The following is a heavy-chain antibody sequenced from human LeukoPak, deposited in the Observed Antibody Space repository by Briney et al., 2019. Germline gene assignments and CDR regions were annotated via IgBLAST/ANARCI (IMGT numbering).Heavy chain of an antibody. Sequence: GGSLRLSCAASGFTFSSYAMSWVRQAPGKGLEWVSAISGSGGSTHYADSVKGRFTISRDNSKNTLYLQMNSLRAEDTAVYYCAKTGSLWFGELLPLGWGQGTLVTVSS. CDR3: AKTGSLWFGELLPLG. V-gene: IGHV3-23*01. CDR1: GFTFSSYA. J-gene: IGHJ4*02. CDR2: ISGSGGST. D-gene: IGHD3-10*01.